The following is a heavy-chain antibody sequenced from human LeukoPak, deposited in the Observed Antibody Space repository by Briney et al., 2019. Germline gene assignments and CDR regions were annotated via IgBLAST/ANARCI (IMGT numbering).Heavy chain of an antibody. J-gene: IGHJ3*02. CDR3: VADMIGGLDAFDI. CDR2: IYPGDSDT. CDR1: GYSFTTYW. Sequence: GESLQISCKGSGYSFTTYWIGWVRQMPGKGLEWMGIIYPGDSDTRYSPSFQGQVTISADKSISTAYLQWSSLKASDTAMYYCVADMIGGLDAFDIWGQGTMVTVSS. D-gene: IGHD3-16*01. V-gene: IGHV5-51*01.